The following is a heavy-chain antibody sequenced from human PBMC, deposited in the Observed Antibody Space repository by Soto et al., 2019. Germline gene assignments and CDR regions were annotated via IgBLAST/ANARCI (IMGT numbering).Heavy chain of an antibody. CDR3: TRHTYDILTGPYGMDV. CDR2: IRSKANSYAT. J-gene: IGHJ6*02. V-gene: IGHV3-73*01. D-gene: IGHD3-9*01. CDR1: GFTFSGSA. Sequence: GGSLRLSCAASGFTFSGSAMHWVRQASGKGLEWVGRIRSKANSYATAYGASVKGRFTISRDDSKNTAYLQMNSLKTEDTAVYYCTRHTYDILTGPYGMDVWGQGTTVTVSS.